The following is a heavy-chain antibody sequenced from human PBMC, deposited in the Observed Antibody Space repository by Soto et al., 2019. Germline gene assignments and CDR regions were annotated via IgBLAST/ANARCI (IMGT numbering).Heavy chain of an antibody. CDR3: ARCSRRWARNRFDY. Sequence: QVQLVQSGAEVKKPGASVKVSCKASGYTFTSYDINWVRQATGQGLEWMGWMNPNSGNTGYAQKFQGRVTMTRNTSISTAYMELSSLGSEDTAVYYCARCSRRWARNRFDYWGQGTLVTVSS. D-gene: IGHD1-26*01. J-gene: IGHJ4*02. V-gene: IGHV1-8*01. CDR1: GYTFTSYD. CDR2: MNPNSGNT.